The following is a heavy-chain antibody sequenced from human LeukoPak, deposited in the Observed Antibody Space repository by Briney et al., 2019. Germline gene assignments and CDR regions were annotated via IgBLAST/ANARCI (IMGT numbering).Heavy chain of an antibody. CDR1: GGTFSSYA. Sequence: ASVKVSCKASGGTFSSYAISWVRQAPGQGLEWMGGIIPIFGTANYAQKFQGRVTITADESTSTAYMELSSLRYDDTAVYFCARSEKNYFDSRGDDYWGQGTLVTVSS. CDR2: IIPIFGTA. CDR3: ARSEKNYFDSRGDDY. V-gene: IGHV1-69*13. D-gene: IGHD3-22*01. J-gene: IGHJ4*02.